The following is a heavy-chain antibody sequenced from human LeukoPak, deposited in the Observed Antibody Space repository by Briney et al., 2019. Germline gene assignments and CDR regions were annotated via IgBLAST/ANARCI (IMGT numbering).Heavy chain of an antibody. D-gene: IGHD3-22*01. V-gene: IGHV1-2*02. J-gene: IGHJ4*02. CDR2: INPNSGGT. CDR3: AAPYYYDSSGYAY. Sequence: ASVKVSCKASGYTFTCYYMHWVRQAPGQGLEWMGWINPNSGGTNYAQKFQGRVTMTRDTSISTAYMELSRLRSDDKAVYYCAAPYYYDSSGYAYWGQGTLVTVSS. CDR1: GYTFTCYY.